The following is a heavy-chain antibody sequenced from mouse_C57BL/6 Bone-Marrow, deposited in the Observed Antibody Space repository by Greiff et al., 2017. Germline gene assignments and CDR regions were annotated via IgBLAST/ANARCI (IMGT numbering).Heavy chain of an antibody. CDR3: AIGGNLYGNYEFAY. J-gene: IGHJ3*01. V-gene: IGHV1-9*01. D-gene: IGHD2-1*01. CDR1: GYTFTGYW. Sequence: QVQLKESGAELMKPGASVKLSCKATGYTFTGYWIEWVKQRPGHGLEWIGEILPGSGSTNYNEKFKGKATFTADTSSNTAYMQLSSLTTEDSAIYYCAIGGNLYGNYEFAYWGQGTLVTVSA. CDR2: ILPGSGST.